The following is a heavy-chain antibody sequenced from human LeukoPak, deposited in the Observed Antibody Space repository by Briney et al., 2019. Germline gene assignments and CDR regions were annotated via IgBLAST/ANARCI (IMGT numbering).Heavy chain of an antibody. J-gene: IGHJ4*02. D-gene: IGHD3-10*01. V-gene: IGHV3-53*01. Sequence: PGGSLILSCAASWFTVSSNYMSWVLQAPGKGLEWVSVIYSGGSTYYADSVKGRFTISRDNSKRTLDLQMSSLRAEDTAVYFCAKDLSGFFDHWGQGTLVTVSS. CDR2: IYSGGST. CDR3: AKDLSGFFDH. CDR1: WFTVSSNY.